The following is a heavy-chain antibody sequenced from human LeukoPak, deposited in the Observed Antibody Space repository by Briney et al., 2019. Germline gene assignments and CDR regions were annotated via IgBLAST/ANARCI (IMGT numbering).Heavy chain of an antibody. CDR2: ISAYNGNT. D-gene: IGHD5/OR15-5a*01. J-gene: IGHJ4*02. Sequence: GASVKVSCKASGYTFTSYGISWVRQAPGQGLEWMGWISAYNGNTNYAQKVQGRITMTTDTSTSTAYMEMRSLRSDDTAVYYCARSPGLRSSFDSWGQGTLVTVSS. V-gene: IGHV1-18*01. CDR1: GYTFTSYG. CDR3: ARSPGLRSSFDS.